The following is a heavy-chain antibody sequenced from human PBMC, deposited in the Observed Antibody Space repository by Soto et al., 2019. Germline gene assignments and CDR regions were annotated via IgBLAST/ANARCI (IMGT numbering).Heavy chain of an antibody. CDR1: GGSFSGYY. Sequence: SETLSLTCAVYGGSFSGYYWSWIRQPPGKGLEWIGEINHSGSTNYNPSLKSRVTISVDTSKNQFSLKLSSVTAADTAVYFCARGGPPGRSSSWYLGYWGQGTLVTVSS. V-gene: IGHV4-34*01. D-gene: IGHD6-13*01. CDR2: INHSGST. J-gene: IGHJ4*02. CDR3: ARGGPPGRSSSWYLGY.